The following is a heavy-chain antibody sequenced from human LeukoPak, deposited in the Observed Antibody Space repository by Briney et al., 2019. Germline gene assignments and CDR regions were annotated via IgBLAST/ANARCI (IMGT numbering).Heavy chain of an antibody. D-gene: IGHD3-22*01. V-gene: IGHV4-34*01. J-gene: IGHJ4*02. CDR2: INHSGST. CDR3: ARGLLYYYDSSGYYFDY. CDR1: GGSFSGYY. Sequence: KASETLSLTCAVYGGSFSGYYWSWIRQPPGKGLEWIGEINHSGSTNYNPSLKSRVTISVDTSKNQFSLKLSSVTAADTAVYYCARGLLYYYDSSGYYFDYWGQGTLVTVSS.